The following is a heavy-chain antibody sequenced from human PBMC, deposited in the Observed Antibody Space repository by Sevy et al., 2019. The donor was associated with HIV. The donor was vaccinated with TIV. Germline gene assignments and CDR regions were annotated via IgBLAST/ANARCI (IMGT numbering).Heavy chain of an antibody. CDR1: GFTFSSYS. CDR2: ISSSSYI. CDR3: ARDPVRGVNDAFDI. V-gene: IGHV3-21*01. Sequence: GGSLRLSCAASGFTFSSYSMNWVCQAPGKGLEWVSSISSSSYIYYADSVKGRFTISRDNAKNSLYLQMNSLRAEDTAVYYCARDPVRGVNDAFDIWGQGTMVTVSS. D-gene: IGHD3-10*01. J-gene: IGHJ3*02.